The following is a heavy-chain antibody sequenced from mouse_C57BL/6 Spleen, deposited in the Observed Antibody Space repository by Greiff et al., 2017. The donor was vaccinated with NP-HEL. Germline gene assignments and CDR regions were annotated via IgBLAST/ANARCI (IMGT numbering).Heavy chain of an antibody. J-gene: IGHJ4*01. CDR3: TSFYYDYGYAMDY. Sequence: VKLMESGAELVRPGTSVKMSCKASGYTFTNYWIGWAKQRPGHGLEWIGDIYPGGGYTNYNEKFKGKATLTADKSSSTAYMQFSSLTSEDSAIYYCTSFYYDYGYAMDYWGQGTSVTVSS. D-gene: IGHD2-4*01. V-gene: IGHV1-63*01. CDR1: GYTFTNYW. CDR2: IYPGGGYT.